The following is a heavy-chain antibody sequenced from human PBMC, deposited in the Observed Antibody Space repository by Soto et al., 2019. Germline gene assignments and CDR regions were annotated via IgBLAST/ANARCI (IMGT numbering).Heavy chain of an antibody. CDR3: ARDLGYCSSTSCHDWYLNL. V-gene: IGHV3-21*01. Sequence: GGSLRLSCAASGFTFSGYSMNWVRQAPGKGLEWVASISSSSSYIYYADSVKGRFTISRDNAKNSLYLQINSLRAEDTAVYYCARDLGYCSSTSCHDWYLNLWGRGTLVTVSS. CDR2: ISSSSSYI. J-gene: IGHJ2*01. CDR1: GFTFSGYS. D-gene: IGHD2-2*01.